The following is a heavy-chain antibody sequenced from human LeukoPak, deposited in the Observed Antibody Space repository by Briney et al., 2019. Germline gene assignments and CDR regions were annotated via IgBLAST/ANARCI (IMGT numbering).Heavy chain of an antibody. D-gene: IGHD1-1*01. CDR1: GFMFSNFW. CDR2: IHPEGNEK. CDR3: ARGDDFSGDH. Sequence: GGSLRLSCAVSGFMFSNFWMSWVRQAPGRGLEWVANIHPEGNEKYHVESVKGRFTISRDNTKNLLFLQMNGLRVEDTAVYYCARGDDFSGDHWGQGTLVTVSS. V-gene: IGHV3-7*04. J-gene: IGHJ4*02.